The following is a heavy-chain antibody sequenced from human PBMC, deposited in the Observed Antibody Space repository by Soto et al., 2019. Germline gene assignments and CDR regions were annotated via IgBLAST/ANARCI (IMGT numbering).Heavy chain of an antibody. CDR3: ARAPSHPYYYGMDV. CDR1: GGSISSYY. J-gene: IGHJ6*02. CDR2: IYYSGST. D-gene: IGHD6-6*01. V-gene: IGHV4-59*01. Sequence: SETLSLTCTVSGGSISSYYWSWIRQPPGKGLEWIGYIYYSGSTNYNPSLKSRVTISVDTSKNQFSLKLSSVTAADTAVYYCARAPSHPYYYGMDVWGQGTTVTVSS.